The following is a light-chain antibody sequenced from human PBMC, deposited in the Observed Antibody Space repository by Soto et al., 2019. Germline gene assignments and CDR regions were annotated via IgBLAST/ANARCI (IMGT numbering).Light chain of an antibody. CDR2: EVI. CDR1: SSDVAAYNF. Sequence: QSALTQPVSVSGSPGQSITISCTGTSSDVAAYNFVSWYQQHPGEVPKLMIYEVIKRPSGISDRFSGSKSGNTASLTISGLQAEDEADYYCSAYTHSNTVIFGGGTQLTVL. CDR3: SAYTHSNTVI. V-gene: IGLV2-14*03. J-gene: IGLJ2*01.